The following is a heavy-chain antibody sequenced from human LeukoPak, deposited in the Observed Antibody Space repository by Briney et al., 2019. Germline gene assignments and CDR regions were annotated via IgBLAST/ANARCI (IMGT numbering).Heavy chain of an antibody. CDR1: GFTFDGYA. J-gene: IGHJ3*02. V-gene: IGHV3-9*01. CDR2: ISWNSGSI. Sequence: GGSLRLSCAASGFTFDGYAMHWVRQAPGKGLEWVSGISWNSGSIGYADSVKGRFTISRDNAKNSLYLQMNSLRAEDTALYYCAKDLYSSGWDAFDIWGQGTMVTVSS. CDR3: AKDLYSSGWDAFDI. D-gene: IGHD6-19*01.